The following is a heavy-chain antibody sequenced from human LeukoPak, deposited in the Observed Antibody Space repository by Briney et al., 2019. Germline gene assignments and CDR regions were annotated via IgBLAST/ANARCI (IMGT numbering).Heavy chain of an antibody. CDR2: ISSNGGST. CDR1: GFTFSTYA. Sequence: GGSLRLSCSASGFTFSTYAMHWVRQAPGKGLEYVSGISSNGGSTYYADSVKGRFTISRDNSKNTLYLQMSSLRVEDTAVYYCVKDHDWGAFHIWGQGTMVTVSS. CDR3: VKDHDWGAFHI. V-gene: IGHV3-64D*06. J-gene: IGHJ3*02. D-gene: IGHD7-27*01.